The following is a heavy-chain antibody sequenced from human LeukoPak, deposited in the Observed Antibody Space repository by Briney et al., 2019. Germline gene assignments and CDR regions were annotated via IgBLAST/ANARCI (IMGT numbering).Heavy chain of an antibody. D-gene: IGHD3-3*01. V-gene: IGHV3-30-3*01. CDR1: GFIFSNYA. CDR3: ARDQVSTYYDFWSGYYPPAFDY. Sequence: GRSLRLSCAASGFIFSNYAMHWVRQAPGKGLEWVAVISYDGSNKYYADSVKGRFTISRDNSKNTLYLQMNSLRAEDTAVYYCARDQVSTYYDFWSGYYPPAFDYWGQGSLVTVSS. J-gene: IGHJ4*02. CDR2: ISYDGSNK.